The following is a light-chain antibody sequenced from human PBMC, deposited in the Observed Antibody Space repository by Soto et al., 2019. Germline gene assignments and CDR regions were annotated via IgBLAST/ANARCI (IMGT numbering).Light chain of an antibody. Sequence: QSVLTQPPSVSGAPGQRVTISCTGSSSNIGAYYDVHWYQQFPGTAPKLLIYGDTNRPSGVPDRFSGSKSDTSASLAITGLQVEDAADYYCQSYDSSLNGYVFGTGTKVTVL. V-gene: IGLV1-40*01. CDR3: QSYDSSLNGYV. CDR2: GDT. J-gene: IGLJ1*01. CDR1: SSNIGAYYD.